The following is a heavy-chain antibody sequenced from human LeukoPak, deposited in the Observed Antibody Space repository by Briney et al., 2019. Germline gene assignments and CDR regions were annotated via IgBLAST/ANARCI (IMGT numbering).Heavy chain of an antibody. CDR1: GGSISSYY. Sequence: SETLSLTCTVSGGSISSYYWNWIRQPPGKGLEWIGYIYYSGSTNYNPSLKSRVTISVDTSKNQFSLKLSSVTAADTAVYYCTSIAAAGTPYFDYWGQGTLVTVSS. V-gene: IGHV4-59*01. CDR3: TSIAAAGTPYFDY. J-gene: IGHJ4*02. D-gene: IGHD6-13*01. CDR2: IYYSGST.